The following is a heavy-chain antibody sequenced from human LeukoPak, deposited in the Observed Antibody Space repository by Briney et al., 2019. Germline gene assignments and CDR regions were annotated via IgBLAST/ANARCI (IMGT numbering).Heavy chain of an antibody. J-gene: IGHJ5*02. V-gene: IGHV1-18*01. CDR2: ISAYNGNT. Sequence: ASVKVSCKASGYTFTSYDISWVRQAPGQGLEWMGWISAYNGNTNYAQKLQGRVTMTTDTSTSTAYMELRSLRSDDTAVYYCARDPITMVRGVRWFDPWGQGTLVTVSS. CDR1: GYTFTSYD. CDR3: ARDPITMVRGVRWFDP. D-gene: IGHD3-10*01.